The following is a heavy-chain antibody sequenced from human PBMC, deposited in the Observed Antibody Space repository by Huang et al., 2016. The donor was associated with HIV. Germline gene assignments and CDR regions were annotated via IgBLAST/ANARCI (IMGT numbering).Heavy chain of an antibody. CDR3: ARGGYRYSYGYFSSTWPIDY. J-gene: IGHJ4*02. CDR2: INHSGST. D-gene: IGHD5-18*01. V-gene: IGHV4-34*01. CDR1: GGSFSNYY. Sequence: QVQLQQWGAGLLKPSETLSLTCAVYGGSFSNYYWSWIRQPPGKGLEWIGEINHSGSTNYNPSLNVRVTISVDTFKNQFSLKLPSVSAADTAVYYCARGGYRYSYGYFSSTWPIDYWGQGTLVTVSS.